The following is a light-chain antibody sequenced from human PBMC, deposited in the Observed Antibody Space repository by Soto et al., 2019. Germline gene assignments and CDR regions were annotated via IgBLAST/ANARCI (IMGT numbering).Light chain of an antibody. CDR1: SIDVGAYNY. J-gene: IGLJ1*01. V-gene: IGLV2-14*01. CDR3: SSYTTSSTYA. CDR2: EVN. Sequence: QSALTQAASVSGAPGQSITISCTGTSIDVGAYNYVSWYQQHPGKAPKLMIYEVNNRPSGVSNRFSGSKSGDTASLTISGLQAEDEADYYCSSYTTSSTYAFGTGTKLTVL.